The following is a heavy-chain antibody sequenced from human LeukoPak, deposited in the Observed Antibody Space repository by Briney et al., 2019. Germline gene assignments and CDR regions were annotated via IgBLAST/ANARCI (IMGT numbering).Heavy chain of an antibody. D-gene: IGHD3-10*01. Sequence: SETLSLACAVYGGSFSGYYWSWIRQPPGKGLEWIGEINHSGSTNYNPSLKSRVTISVDTSKNQFSLKLSSVTVADTAVYYCASGSGEYFDYWGQGTLVTVSS. CDR1: GGSFSGYY. CDR2: INHSGST. V-gene: IGHV4-34*01. CDR3: ASGSGEYFDY. J-gene: IGHJ4*02.